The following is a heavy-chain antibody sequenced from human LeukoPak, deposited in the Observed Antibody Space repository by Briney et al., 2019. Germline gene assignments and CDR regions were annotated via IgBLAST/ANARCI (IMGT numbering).Heavy chain of an antibody. CDR3: ARRSDSSRKAYYFDY. CDR1: GHTFTSYA. CDR2: INAGNGNT. V-gene: IGHV1-3*01. D-gene: IGHD6-13*01. Sequence: ASVKVSCKASGHTFTSYAMHWVRQAPGQRLEWMGWINAGNGNTKYSQKFQGRVTITRDTSASTAYMELSSLRSEDTAVYYCARRSDSSRKAYYFDYWGQGTLVTVSS. J-gene: IGHJ4*02.